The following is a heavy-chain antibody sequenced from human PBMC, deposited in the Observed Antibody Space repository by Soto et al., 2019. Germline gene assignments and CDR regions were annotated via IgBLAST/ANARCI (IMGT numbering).Heavy chain of an antibody. D-gene: IGHD2-8*01. J-gene: IGHJ4*02. V-gene: IGHV3-23*01. CDR3: AKDSDRRRDIVLMVFDY. CDR2: ISGSGGST. CDR1: GFTFSSYA. Sequence: GGSPRLSCAASGFTFSSYAMSWVRQAPGKGLEWVSAISGSGGSTYYADSVKGRFTISRDNSKNTLYLQMNSLRAEDTAVYYCAKDSDRRRDIVLMVFDYWGQGTLVTVSS.